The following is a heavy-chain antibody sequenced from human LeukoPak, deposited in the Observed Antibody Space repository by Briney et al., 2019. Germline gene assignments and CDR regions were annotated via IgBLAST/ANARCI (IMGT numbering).Heavy chain of an antibody. CDR3: ARDGYCSSTSCYTGVFDY. V-gene: IGHV1-18*01. J-gene: IGHJ4*02. D-gene: IGHD2-2*02. CDR1: GYTFTSYG. Sequence: ASVKVSCKASGYTFTSYGIGWVRQAPGQGLEWMGWISAYNGNTNYAQKLQGRVTMTTDTSTSTAYMELRSLRSDDTAVYYCARDGYCSSTSCYTGVFDYWGQGTLVTVSS. CDR2: ISAYNGNT.